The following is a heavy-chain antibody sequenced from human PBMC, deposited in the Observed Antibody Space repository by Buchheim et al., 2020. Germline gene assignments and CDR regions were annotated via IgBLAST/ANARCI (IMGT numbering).Heavy chain of an antibody. J-gene: IGHJ4*02. Sequence: QVQLVQSGAEVKKPGSSVKVSCKASGGTFSSYAISWVRQAPGQGLEWMGGIIPIFGTANYAQKFQGRVTITADKSPSTAYMELSSLRSEDTAVYYCARSPHRYDYVWGSYRYRFDYWGQGTL. CDR2: IIPIFGTA. CDR1: GGTFSSYA. D-gene: IGHD3-16*02. CDR3: ARSPHRYDYVWGSYRYRFDY. V-gene: IGHV1-69*06.